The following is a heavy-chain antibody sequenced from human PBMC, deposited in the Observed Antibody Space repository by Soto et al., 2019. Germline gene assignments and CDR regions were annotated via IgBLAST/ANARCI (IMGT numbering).Heavy chain of an antibody. V-gene: IGHV1-3*01. CDR3: ARDVGAAGD. J-gene: IGHJ4*02. D-gene: IGHD1-26*01. Sequence: QVQLVQSGAEVKKPGASVKVSCKASGYTFTSYAMHWVRQAPGQRLEWMGWINAGNGNTKYSQKSQGRVTITRDTSSGTAYMELSGMRSEDTAVCYCARDVGAAGDWGQGTVVTVSS. CDR2: INAGNGNT. CDR1: GYTFTSYA.